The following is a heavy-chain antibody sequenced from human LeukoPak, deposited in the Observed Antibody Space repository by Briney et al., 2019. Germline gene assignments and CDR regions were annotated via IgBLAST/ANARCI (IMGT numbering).Heavy chain of an antibody. CDR3: TRHPPNYYYYYMDF. CDR2: IRSKANSYAT. J-gene: IGHJ6*03. V-gene: IGHV3-73*01. CDR1: GFTFSGSA. Sequence: GGSLRLSCAASGFTFSGSAMHWVRQASGKGLEWVGRIRSKANSYATAYAATVKGRFTISRDDSKNTAYLQMNSLKTEDTAVYYCTRHPPNYYYYYMDFWGKGTTVTVSS.